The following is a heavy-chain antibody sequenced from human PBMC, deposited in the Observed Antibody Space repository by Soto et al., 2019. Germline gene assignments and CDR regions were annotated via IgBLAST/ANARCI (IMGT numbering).Heavy chain of an antibody. J-gene: IGHJ6*02. Sequence: GGSLRLSCAASGFTFSSYWMHWVRQAPGKGLVWVSRIHRDGSSTSYADSVKGRFTISRDNAKNTLYLQMNSLRAEDTAVYYCVRWDGSSSHYYYGMDVWGPGTTVTVSS. CDR1: GFTFSSYW. V-gene: IGHV3-74*01. D-gene: IGHD6-6*01. CDR3: VRWDGSSSHYYYGMDV. CDR2: IHRDGSST.